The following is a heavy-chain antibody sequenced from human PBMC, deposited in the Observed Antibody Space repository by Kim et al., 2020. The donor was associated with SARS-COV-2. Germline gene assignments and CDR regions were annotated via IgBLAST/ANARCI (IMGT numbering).Heavy chain of an antibody. CDR1: GFTFDDYA. V-gene: IGHV3-9*01. D-gene: IGHD6-6*01. CDR2: ISWNSGSI. Sequence: GGSLRLSCAASGFTFDDYAMHWVRQAPGKGLEWVSGISWNSGSIGYADSVKGRFTISRDNAKNSLYLQMNSLRAEDTALYYCAKDSIAALVGGFDYWGQGTLVTVSS. CDR3: AKDSIAALVGGFDY. J-gene: IGHJ4*02.